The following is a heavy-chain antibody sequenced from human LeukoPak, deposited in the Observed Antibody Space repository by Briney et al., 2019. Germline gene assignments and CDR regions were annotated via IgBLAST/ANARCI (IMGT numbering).Heavy chain of an antibody. J-gene: IGHJ4*02. D-gene: IGHD6-13*01. CDR3: ARDSSTLTLDY. Sequence: PSETLSLICAVYGGSFSDYYWSWIRQPPGKGLEWIGEIDHSGSTNYNPSLKSRVTISVDTSKNQFSLKLSSVTAADTAVYYCARDSSTLTLDYWGQGTLVTVSS. CDR1: GGSFSDYY. V-gene: IGHV4-34*01. CDR2: IDHSGST.